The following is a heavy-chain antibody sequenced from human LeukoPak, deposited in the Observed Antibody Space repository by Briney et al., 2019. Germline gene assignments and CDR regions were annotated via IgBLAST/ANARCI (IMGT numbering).Heavy chain of an antibody. Sequence: GASVKVSCKASGYTFTGYYMHWVRQAPGQGLEWMGWINPNSGGTNYAQKFQGRVTMTRDTSISTAYMELSRLRSDDTAVYYCARTGLSRRPPSYYYGVDVWGQGTTVTVSS. CDR2: INPNSGGT. J-gene: IGHJ6*02. CDR1: GYTFTGYY. V-gene: IGHV1-2*02. D-gene: IGHD1-14*01. CDR3: ARTGLSRRPPSYYYGVDV.